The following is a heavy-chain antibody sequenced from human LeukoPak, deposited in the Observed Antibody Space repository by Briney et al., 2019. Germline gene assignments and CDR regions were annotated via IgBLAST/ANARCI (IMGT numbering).Heavy chain of an antibody. V-gene: IGHV4-34*01. CDR3: ARTSYYYGSGSSAVDP. Sequence: SETLSLTCAVYGGSFSGYYWSWIRQPPGKGLEGIGEINHSGSTNYNPSLKSRVTISVDTSKHQFSLKLSSVTAADTAVYYCARTSYYYGSGSSAVDPWGQGTLVTVSS. J-gene: IGHJ5*02. CDR2: INHSGST. D-gene: IGHD3-10*01. CDR1: GGSFSGYY.